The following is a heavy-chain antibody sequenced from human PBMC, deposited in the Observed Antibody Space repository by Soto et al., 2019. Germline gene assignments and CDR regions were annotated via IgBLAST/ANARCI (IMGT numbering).Heavy chain of an antibody. CDR3: AKDYLWTGFDP. J-gene: IGHJ5*02. V-gene: IGHV4-59*01. CDR1: NGSISTYY. D-gene: IGHD2-21*01. CDR2: VYYSGTT. Sequence: SETLSLTCTVSNGSISTYYWSWVRQAPGKGLEWIGYVYYSGTTNYNPSLKSRVTISVDTFKNQFSLKLKSVTAADTAVYYCAKDYLWTGFDPWGQGILVTVSS.